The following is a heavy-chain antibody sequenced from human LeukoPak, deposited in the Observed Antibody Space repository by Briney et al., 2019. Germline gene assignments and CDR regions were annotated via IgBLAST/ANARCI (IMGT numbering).Heavy chain of an antibody. CDR1: GGSFSGYY. Sequence: SETLSLTCAVYGGSFSGYYWSWIRQPPGKGLEWIGEINHSGSTNYNPSLKSRVTISVDTSKNQFSLKLGSVTAADTAVYYCARGGRNYVWGSYRSSVVEYWGQGTLVTVSS. CDR3: ARGGRNYVWGSYRSSVVEY. V-gene: IGHV4-34*01. CDR2: INHSGST. D-gene: IGHD3-16*02. J-gene: IGHJ4*02.